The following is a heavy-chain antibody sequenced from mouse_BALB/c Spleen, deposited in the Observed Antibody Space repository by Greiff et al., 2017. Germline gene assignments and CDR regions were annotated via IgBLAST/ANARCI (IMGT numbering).Heavy chain of an antibody. D-gene: IGHD1-1*01. J-gene: IGHJ4*01. CDR2: ISSGSSTI. V-gene: IGHV5-17*02. CDR1: GFTFSSFG. Sequence: EVKLVESGGGLVQPGGSRKLSCAASGFTFSSFGMHWVRQAPEKGLEWVAYISSGSSTIYYADTVKGRFTISRDNPKNTLFLQMTSLRSEDTAMYYCARRGGSSAYYYALDYWGQGTSVTVSS. CDR3: ARRGGSSAYYYALDY.